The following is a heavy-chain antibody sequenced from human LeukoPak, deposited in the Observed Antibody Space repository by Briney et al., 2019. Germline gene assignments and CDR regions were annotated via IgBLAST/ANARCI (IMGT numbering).Heavy chain of an antibody. J-gene: IGHJ4*02. CDR2: INTDTGNP. CDR1: GYTFTIYA. V-gene: IGHV7-4-1*02. Sequence: ASVKVSCKASGYTFTIYAMNWVRQAPGQGLEWMGWINTDTGNPTYAQGFTGRFVFSLDTSVSTAYLQISSLKAEDTAVYYCARSYFMVRGVITSDEHDYWGQGTLVTVSS. D-gene: IGHD3-10*01. CDR3: ARSYFMVRGVITSDEHDY.